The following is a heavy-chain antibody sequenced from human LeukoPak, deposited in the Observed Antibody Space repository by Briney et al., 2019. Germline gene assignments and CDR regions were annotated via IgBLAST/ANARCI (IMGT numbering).Heavy chain of an antibody. Sequence: GGSLRLSCAASGFTFSSYGMSWVRQAPGKGLEWVSAISGSGGSTYYADSVKGRFTISRDNSKNTLYLQMNSLRAEDTAVYYCANHLGSGWSFHYWGQGTLVTVSS. CDR1: GFTFSSYG. CDR3: ANHLGSGWSFHY. J-gene: IGHJ4*02. V-gene: IGHV3-23*01. D-gene: IGHD6-19*01. CDR2: ISGSGGST.